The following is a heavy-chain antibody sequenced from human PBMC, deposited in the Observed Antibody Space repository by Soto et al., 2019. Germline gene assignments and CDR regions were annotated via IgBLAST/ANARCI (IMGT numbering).Heavy chain of an antibody. D-gene: IGHD2-2*02. CDR3: ARNKGYCSSTSCYNRNWFDP. V-gene: IGHV4-34*01. Sequence: PSETQSLTCAVYGGSFIGYYWSWIRQPPGKGLEWIGEINHSGSTNYNPSLKSRVTISVDTSKNQFSLKLSSVTAADTAVYYCARNKGYCSSTSCYNRNWFDPWGQGTLVTASS. CDR2: INHSGST. CDR1: GGSFIGYY. J-gene: IGHJ5*02.